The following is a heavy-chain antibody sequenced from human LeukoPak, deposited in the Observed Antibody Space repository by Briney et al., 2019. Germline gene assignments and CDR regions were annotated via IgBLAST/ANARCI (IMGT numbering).Heavy chain of an antibody. V-gene: IGHV4-59*01. J-gene: IGHJ4*02. D-gene: IGHD3-16*01. CDR2: VCYNGTT. Sequence: SETLSLTCSVSGDSISSYFWAWIRQPPGKGLEWIGYVCYNGTTNYNPSLRNRVAISIDTSKNQFSLKLNSATAADTAVYYCATSGGFNSPRHYWGQGTLVTVSS. CDR3: ATSGGFNSPRHY. CDR1: GDSISSYF.